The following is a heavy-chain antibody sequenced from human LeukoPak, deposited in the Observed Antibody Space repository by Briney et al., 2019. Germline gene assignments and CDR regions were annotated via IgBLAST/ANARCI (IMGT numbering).Heavy chain of an antibody. Sequence: PSETLSLTCTVSGGSISSGDYYWSWIRQPPGKGLEWIGYIYYSGSTYYNPSLKSRVTISVDTSKNQFSLKLSSVTAADTAVYYCARAPPPTYYYGSWSYSAPFDIWGQGTMVTVSS. CDR2: IYYSGST. CDR3: ARAPPPTYYYGSWSYSAPFDI. J-gene: IGHJ3*02. D-gene: IGHD3-10*01. V-gene: IGHV4-30-4*01. CDR1: GGSISSGDYY.